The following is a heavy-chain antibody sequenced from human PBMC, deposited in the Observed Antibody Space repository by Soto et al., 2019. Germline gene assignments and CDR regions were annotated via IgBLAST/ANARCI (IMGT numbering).Heavy chain of an antibody. J-gene: IGHJ5*01. Sequence: PSETLSLTCSVSGDSISSVDYFWAWIRQPPGQALEYIGYIYKSATTYYNPSFESRVAISLDTSKSQFSLNVTSVTAADTAVYFCARGRYCLTGRCFPNWFDSWGPVPLVTFST. CDR3: ARGRYCLTGRCFPNWFDS. CDR2: IYKSATT. D-gene: IGHD2-15*01. V-gene: IGHV4-30-4*01. CDR1: GDSISSVDYF.